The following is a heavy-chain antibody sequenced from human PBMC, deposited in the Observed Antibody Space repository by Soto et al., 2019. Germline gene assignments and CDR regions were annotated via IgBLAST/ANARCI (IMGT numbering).Heavy chain of an antibody. CDR3: NTGIYYDILTVYHNVAY. Sequence: GGSLRLSCAASGFTFSSYAMSWVRQAPGKGLEWVSAISGSGGSTYYADSVKGRFTISRDNSKNTLYLQMNSLRAEDTAVYYCNTGIYYDILTVYHNVAYWGQGALGTV. D-gene: IGHD3-9*01. CDR1: GFTFSSYA. J-gene: IGHJ4*02. CDR2: ISGSGGST. V-gene: IGHV3-23*01.